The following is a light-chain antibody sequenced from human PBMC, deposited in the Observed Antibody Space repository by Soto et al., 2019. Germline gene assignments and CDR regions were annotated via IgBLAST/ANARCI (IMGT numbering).Light chain of an antibody. CDR2: LAS. J-gene: IGKJ1*01. V-gene: IGKV3-20*01. Sequence: EIVLTQSPGTLSLSPGDRATLSCRASQSVSSNSLAWYQQKPGQAPRLLIYLASIRATGIPDSFSGSGSGTDFTLTINRLEPEDFAVYYCQQYGSSPRTFGQGTKVEVK. CDR3: QQYGSSPRT. CDR1: QSVSSNS.